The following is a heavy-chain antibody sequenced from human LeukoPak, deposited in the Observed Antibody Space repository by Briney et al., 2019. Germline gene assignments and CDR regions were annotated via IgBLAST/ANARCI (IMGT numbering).Heavy chain of an antibody. CDR1: GGSISSGGYY. CDR3: ARQAVSLTMIVVVPSGVDAFDI. J-gene: IGHJ3*02. V-gene: IGHV4-31*03. Sequence: PSETLSLTCTVSGGSISSGGYYWSWIRQHPGKGLEWIGYIYYSGSTYYNPSLKSRVTISVDTSKNQFSLKLSSVTPEDTAVYYCARQAVSLTMIVVVPSGVDAFDIWGQGTMVTVSS. CDR2: IYYSGST. D-gene: IGHD3-22*01.